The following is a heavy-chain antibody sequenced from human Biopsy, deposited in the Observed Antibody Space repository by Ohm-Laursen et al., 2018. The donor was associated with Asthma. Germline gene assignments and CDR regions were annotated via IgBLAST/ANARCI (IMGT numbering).Heavy chain of an antibody. CDR3: AKRRGYSGHDNDY. J-gene: IGHJ4*02. V-gene: IGHV3-30*18. Sequence: RSLRLSCAASGFTFSSYGMDWVHQAPGKGLEWVAVISYDGNHKFYEDSVKGRFTISRDNSKNTLYLQMNSLRTEDTAVYYCAKRRGYSGHDNDYWGQGTLVIVSS. CDR2: ISYDGNHK. D-gene: IGHD5-12*01. CDR1: GFTFSSYG.